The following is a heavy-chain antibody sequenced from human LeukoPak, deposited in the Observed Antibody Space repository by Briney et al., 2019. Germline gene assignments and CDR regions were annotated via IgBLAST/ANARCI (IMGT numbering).Heavy chain of an antibody. D-gene: IGHD5-24*01. CDR1: GFTFSSYS. Sequence: GSLRLSCAASGFTFSSYSMNWVRQAPGKGLEWIGEINHSGSTNYNPSLKSRVTISVDTSKNQFSLKLSSVTAADTAVYYCARQMATPLSLWGQGTLVTVSS. J-gene: IGHJ4*02. CDR2: INHSGST. V-gene: IGHV4-34*01. CDR3: ARQMATPLSL.